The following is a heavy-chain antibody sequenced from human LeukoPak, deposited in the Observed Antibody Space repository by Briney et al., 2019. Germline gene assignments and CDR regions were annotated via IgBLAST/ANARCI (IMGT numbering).Heavy chain of an antibody. CDR3: ARILGYTQDY. J-gene: IGHJ4*02. CDR2: ILTSGSDM. Sequence: PGGSLRLSCEASGFTLSGYSMNWVRQAPGKGLEWVSYILTSGSDMNYADSVKGRFTISRDNAKNSLYLQMNSLRDEDTAVYYCARILGYTQDYWGQGTLVTVS. CDR1: GFTLSGYS. V-gene: IGHV3-48*02. D-gene: IGHD5-18*01.